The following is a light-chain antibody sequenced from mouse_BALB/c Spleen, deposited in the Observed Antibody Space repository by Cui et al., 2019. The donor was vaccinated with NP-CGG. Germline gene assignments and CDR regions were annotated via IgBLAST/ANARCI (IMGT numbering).Light chain of an antibody. J-gene: IGLJ1*01. Sequence: QAVVTQESALTTSPGETVTLTCRPSNGAVTTNNYANWVQEKPDHLFTGLIGGTNNRAPGVPARFSGSLIGDKAALTITGAQTEDEAIYFCALWYSNHWVFGGGTKLTVL. V-gene: IGLV1*01. CDR2: GTN. CDR1: NGAVTTNNY. CDR3: ALWYSNHWV.